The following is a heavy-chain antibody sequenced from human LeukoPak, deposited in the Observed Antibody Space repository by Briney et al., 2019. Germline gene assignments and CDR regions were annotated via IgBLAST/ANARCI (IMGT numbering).Heavy chain of an antibody. J-gene: IGHJ6*03. Sequence: GGSLRLSCAASGSTFSSYALHWVRQAPGKGLEWVAVISFDGSNKNYADSVKGRFTISRDNSKNTLYLQMNSLRAEDTAVYYCARDGEIAAAGYYYYYYMDVWGKGTTVTVSS. D-gene: IGHD6-13*01. CDR1: GSTFSSYA. CDR3: ARDGEIAAAGYYYYYYMDV. V-gene: IGHV3-30-3*01. CDR2: ISFDGSNK.